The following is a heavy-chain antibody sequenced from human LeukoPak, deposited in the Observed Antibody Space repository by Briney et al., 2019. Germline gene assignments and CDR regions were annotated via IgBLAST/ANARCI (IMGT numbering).Heavy chain of an antibody. CDR3: ARTYYYDSSGYLGIFDY. CDR2: IDWDDDK. J-gene: IGHJ4*02. V-gene: IGHV2-70*11. CDR1: GFSLSTSGMC. D-gene: IGHD3-22*01. Sequence: SGPALVKPTQTLTLTCTSSGFSLSTSGMCVSWIRQPPGKALEWLARIDWDDDKYYSTSLKTRLTISKDTSKNQVVLTMTNMDPGDTATYYCARTYYYDSSGYLGIFDYWGQGTLVTVSS.